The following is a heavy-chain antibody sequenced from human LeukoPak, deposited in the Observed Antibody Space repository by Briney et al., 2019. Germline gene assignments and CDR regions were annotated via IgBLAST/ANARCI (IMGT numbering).Heavy chain of an antibody. CDR3: ARAVGYSGFSDY. V-gene: IGHV3-21*01. CDR2: ISSSSSYI. D-gene: IGHD5-12*01. Sequence: GGSLRLSCAASGFTFSSYSMNWVRQAPGKGLEWVSSISSSSSYIYYADSVKGRFTISRDNAKNSLYLQMNSLRAEDTAVYYCARAVGYSGFSDYWGQGTLVTVSS. CDR1: GFTFSSYS. J-gene: IGHJ4*02.